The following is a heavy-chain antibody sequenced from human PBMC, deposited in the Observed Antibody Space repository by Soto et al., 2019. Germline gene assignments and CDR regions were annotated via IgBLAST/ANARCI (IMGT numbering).Heavy chain of an antibody. CDR3: ARGSPGPVDH. V-gene: IGHV1-8*01. CDR1: GYSYTVLH. D-gene: IGHD3-10*01. Sequence: VSVKLSRKAAGYSYTVLHFNRGRQATGQGLEWIGWMNPHSGDTGFAQRFQGRVTMTRNTSINTAYMELRSLRSQDTAVYYCARGSPGPVDHWGQGTQVTVSS. CDR2: MNPHSGDT. J-gene: IGHJ4*02.